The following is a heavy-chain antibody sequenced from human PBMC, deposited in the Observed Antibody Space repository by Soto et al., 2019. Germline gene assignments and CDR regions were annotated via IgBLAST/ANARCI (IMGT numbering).Heavy chain of an antibody. V-gene: IGHV3-74*01. CDR2: ISTDGSST. CDR1: GFTFSSYW. CDR3: ARIKDGVDY. Sequence: VGSLRLSCAASGFTFSSYWMHWLRQAPEKGLMWVSRISTDGSSTNYADSVKGRFTVSRDNARNTLYLQMDSLRAEDTAGYYCARIKDGVDYWGQGTLVTVSS. J-gene: IGHJ4*02.